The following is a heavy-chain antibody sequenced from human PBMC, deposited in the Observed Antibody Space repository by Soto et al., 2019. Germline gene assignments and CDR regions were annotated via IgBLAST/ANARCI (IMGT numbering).Heavy chain of an antibody. V-gene: IGHV3-30*18. D-gene: IGHD4-17*01. CDR3: AKDDYGELYYYYGMDV. J-gene: IGHJ6*02. CDR1: GFIFSSFA. CDR2: ISYDGSNK. Sequence: SGGSLRLSCAASGFIFSSFALHWVRQAPGKGLEWVAVISYDGSNKYYADSVKGRFTISRDNSKNTLYLQMNSLRAEDTAVYYCAKDDYGELYYYYGMDVWGQGTTVTVSS.